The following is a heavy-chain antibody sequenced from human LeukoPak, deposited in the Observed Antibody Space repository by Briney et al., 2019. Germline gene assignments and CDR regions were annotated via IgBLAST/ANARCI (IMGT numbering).Heavy chain of an antibody. V-gene: IGHV4-31*03. Sequence: SQTLSLTCTVSGGSISSGGYYWSWIRQDPGKGLEWIGYIYYSGSTYYNLSLKSRVTISVDTSKNQFSLKLSSVTAADTAVYYCARDRGDYYGSPNWFDPWGQGTLVTVSS. CDR3: ARDRGDYYGSPNWFDP. CDR2: IYYSGST. CDR1: GGSISSGGYY. D-gene: IGHD3-10*01. J-gene: IGHJ5*02.